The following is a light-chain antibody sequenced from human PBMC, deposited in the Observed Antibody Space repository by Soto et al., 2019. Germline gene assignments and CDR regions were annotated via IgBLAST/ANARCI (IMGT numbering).Light chain of an antibody. CDR3: HQYNNWPWT. CDR2: AAS. J-gene: IGKJ1*01. CDR1: QRVSNH. Sequence: TVMTQSPVTLSVYPGDTATLSCRASQRVSNHFAWYQQKPGQAPRLLIYAASTRAAGVPVRFSGSGSETEFTLTIRILQSEDFALYYCHQYNNWPWTFGQGTKVEIK. V-gene: IGKV3-15*01.